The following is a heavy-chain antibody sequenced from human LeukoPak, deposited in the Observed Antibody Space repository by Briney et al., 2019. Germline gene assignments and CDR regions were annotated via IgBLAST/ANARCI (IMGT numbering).Heavy chain of an antibody. CDR3: ARRGDSSSWYPFDY. CDR1: GYSNSSGYY. CDR2: IYHSGST. D-gene: IGHD6-13*01. Sequence: PSETLSLTCTVSGYSNSSGYYWGWIRQPPGKGLEWIGSIYHSGSTYYNPSLKSRVTISVDTSKNQFSLKLSSVTAANTAVYYCARRGDSSSWYPFDYWGQGTLVTVSS. J-gene: IGHJ4*02. V-gene: IGHV4-38-2*02.